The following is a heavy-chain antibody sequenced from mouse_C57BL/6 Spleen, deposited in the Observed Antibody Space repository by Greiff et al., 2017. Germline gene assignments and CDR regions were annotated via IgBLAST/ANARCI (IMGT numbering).Heavy chain of an antibody. J-gene: IGHJ2*01. V-gene: IGHV1-59*01. CDR2: IDPSDSYH. Sequence: QVQLQQPGAELVRPGTSVKLSCKASGYTFTSYWMHWVKQRPGQGLEWIGVIDPSDSYHNYNQKFKGKATLTLDTSSSTAYMQLSSLTSEASAVYYCERETAQATFHFDYWRQGTTLTVSS. CDR3: ERETAQATFHFDY. D-gene: IGHD3-2*02. CDR1: GYTFTSYW.